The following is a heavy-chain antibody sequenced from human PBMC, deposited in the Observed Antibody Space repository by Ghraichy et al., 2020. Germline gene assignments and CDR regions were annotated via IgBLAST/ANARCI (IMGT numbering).Heavy chain of an antibody. D-gene: IGHD3-16*01. Sequence: GGSLRLSCAASGFTFDNHSMHWVRQTPGKGLVWVSHISWNSAVIGYADSVRGRFTISRDNAKDSLYLQMNSLRPEDTAFYYCTKDKEDCFGARGFDYWGQGILVTVSS. CDR1: GFTFDNHS. CDR3: TKDKEDCFGARGFDY. CDR2: ISWNSAVI. J-gene: IGHJ4*02. V-gene: IGHV3-9*01.